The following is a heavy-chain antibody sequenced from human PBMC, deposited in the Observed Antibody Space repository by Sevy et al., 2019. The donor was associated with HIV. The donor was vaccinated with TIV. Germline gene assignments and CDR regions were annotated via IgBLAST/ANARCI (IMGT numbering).Heavy chain of an antibody. J-gene: IGHJ4*02. D-gene: IGHD2-8*01. CDR1: GFTFSKYS. CDR2: LSFGGGEI. V-gene: IGHV3-23*01. CDR3: AREGCTKPHDY. Sequence: QLGGSLRLSCAASGFTFSKYSMSWVRQPPGKGLGWVSTLSFGGGEINYADSVRGRFTISRDNSKSSVYLQMNNLRPEDTAVYYCAREGCTKPHDYWGQGTLVTVSS.